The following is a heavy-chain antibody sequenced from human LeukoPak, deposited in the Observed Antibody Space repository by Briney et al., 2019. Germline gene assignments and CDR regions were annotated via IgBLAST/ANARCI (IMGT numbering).Heavy chain of an antibody. CDR1: GFTFSSYE. Sequence: GGSLRLSCAASGFTFSSYEMNWVRQAPGKGLEWVSYISGSGSTIYYPDSVKGRFTISRDNAKNSPHLQMISLRAEDTAVYYCGRDTYYDSSGYTYYYYGMDVWGQGTTVTVSS. CDR3: GRDTYYDSSGYTYYYYGMDV. CDR2: ISGSGSTI. D-gene: IGHD3-22*01. J-gene: IGHJ6*02. V-gene: IGHV3-48*03.